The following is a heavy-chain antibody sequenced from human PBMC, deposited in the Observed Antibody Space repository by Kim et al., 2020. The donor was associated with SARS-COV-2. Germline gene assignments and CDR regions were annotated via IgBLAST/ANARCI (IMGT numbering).Heavy chain of an antibody. Sequence: SLKSRVTLSVDASKNQCSLKLSSVTAADTAVYYCARALTTLDTAMVSFDYWGQGTLVTVSS. J-gene: IGHJ4*02. V-gene: IGHV4-34*01. CDR3: ARALTTLDTAMVSFDY. D-gene: IGHD5-18*01.